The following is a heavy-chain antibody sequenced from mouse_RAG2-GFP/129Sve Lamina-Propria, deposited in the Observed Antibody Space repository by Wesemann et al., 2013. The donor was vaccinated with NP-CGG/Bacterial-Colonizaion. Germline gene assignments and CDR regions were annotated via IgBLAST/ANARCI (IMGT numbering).Heavy chain of an antibody. CDR2: IDPETGGT. V-gene: IGHV1-15*01. CDR3: TRMRYYGSSYGGIYAMDY. J-gene: IGHJ4*01. CDR1: GYTFTDYE. Sequence: QVQLQQSGAELVRPGASVTLSCKASGYTFTDYEMHWVKQTPVHGLEWIGAIDPETGGTAYNQKFKGKAILTADKSSSTAYMELRSLTSEDSAVYYCTRMRYYGSSYGGIYAMDYWGQGTSVTVSS. D-gene: IGHD1-1*01.